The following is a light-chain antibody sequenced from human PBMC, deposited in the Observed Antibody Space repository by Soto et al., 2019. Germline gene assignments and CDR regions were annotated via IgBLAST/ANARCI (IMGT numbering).Light chain of an antibody. J-gene: IGKJ1*01. Sequence: IGMTQSPAFLSASVGERVTITCRASQSISSCLAWYQQKPGKAPKLLIYHAYSLESGVPSRFSGSESGTEFTLTINSLQPDDFATYYCQQYNSYPWTFGQGTKVDI. V-gene: IGKV1-5*01. CDR2: HAY. CDR3: QQYNSYPWT. CDR1: QSISSC.